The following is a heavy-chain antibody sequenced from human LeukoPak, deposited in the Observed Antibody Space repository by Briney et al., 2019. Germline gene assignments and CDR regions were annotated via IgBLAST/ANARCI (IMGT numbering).Heavy chain of an antibody. Sequence: ASVKVSCKASGYTFTSYGISWVRQAPGQGLEWMGWISAYNGNTNYAQKLQGRVTMTTDTPTSTAYMELRSLRSDDTAVYYCARVVRYGDYSDYYYMDVWGKGTTVTVSS. CDR1: GYTFTSYG. CDR3: ARVVRYGDYSDYYYMDV. J-gene: IGHJ6*03. V-gene: IGHV1-18*01. CDR2: ISAYNGNT. D-gene: IGHD4-17*01.